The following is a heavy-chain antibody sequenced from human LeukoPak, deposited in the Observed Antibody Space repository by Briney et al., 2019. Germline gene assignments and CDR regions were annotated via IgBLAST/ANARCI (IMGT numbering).Heavy chain of an antibody. J-gene: IGHJ3*02. V-gene: IGHV4-59*01. CDR1: GGSFSGYY. CDR3: ASRDYYDSSAYPYDAFDI. Sequence: SETLSLTCAVYGGSFSGYYWSWIRQPPGKGLEWIGYIYYSGSTNYNPSLKSRVTISVDTSKNQFSLKLSSVTAADTAVYYCASRDYYDSSAYPYDAFDIWGQGTMVTVSS. CDR2: IYYSGST. D-gene: IGHD3-22*01.